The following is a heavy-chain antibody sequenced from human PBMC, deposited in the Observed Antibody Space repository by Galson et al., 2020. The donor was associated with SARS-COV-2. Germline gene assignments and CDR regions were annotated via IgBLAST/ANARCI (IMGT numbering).Heavy chain of an antibody. D-gene: IGHD3-10*01. J-gene: IGHJ6*02. Sequence: SVKVSCKASGGTFSSYAISWLRQAPGQGLEWMGGIIPIFGTANYAQKFQGRVTITADESTSTAYMELSSLRSEDTAVYYCARDRITMVRGVYYGMDVWGQGTTVTVSS. V-gene: IGHV1-69*13. CDR2: IIPIFGTA. CDR3: ARDRITMVRGVYYGMDV. CDR1: GGTFSSYA.